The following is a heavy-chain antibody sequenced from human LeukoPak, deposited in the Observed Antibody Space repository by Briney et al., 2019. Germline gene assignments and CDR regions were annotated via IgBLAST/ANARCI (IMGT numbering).Heavy chain of an antibody. CDR1: GVTVSNAW. V-gene: IGHV3-15*01. CDR2: IKSKTDGGTT. Sequence: GGPLRLSCAASGVTVSNAWMSWVRQAPGKGLEWVGRIKSKTDGGTTDYAAPVKGRFTISRDDSENALHLQMNSLKTEDTAVYYCTTLESYDSSGYYLDYWGQGTLVTVSS. CDR3: TTLESYDSSGYYLDY. D-gene: IGHD3-22*01. J-gene: IGHJ4*02.